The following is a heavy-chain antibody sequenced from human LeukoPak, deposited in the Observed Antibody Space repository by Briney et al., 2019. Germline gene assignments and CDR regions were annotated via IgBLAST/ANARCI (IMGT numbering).Heavy chain of an antibody. CDR1: GFTFSSYA. J-gene: IGHJ4*02. D-gene: IGHD2-2*01. CDR2: ISGSGGST. V-gene: IGHV3-23*01. Sequence: GRSLRLSCAASGFTFSSYAMSWVRQAPGKGVEWVSAISGSGGSTYYAESVKGRFTISKDNSKNTLYLQMNSLRAEDTAVYYCAKDAPVNIVVVPAANSWGQGTLVTVSS. CDR3: AKDAPVNIVVVPAANS.